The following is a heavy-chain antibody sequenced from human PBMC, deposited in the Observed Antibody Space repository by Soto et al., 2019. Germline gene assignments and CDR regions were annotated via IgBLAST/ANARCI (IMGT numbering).Heavy chain of an antibody. Sequence: QVQLVESGGGVVQPGRSLRLSCAASGFTFSSYGMHWVRQAPGQGLEWVAVIWYDGSNKYYADSVKGRFTISRENSKNTLYLQMNSLRAEDTAVYYCARPAGRAVAGTGFDYWGQGTLVTVSS. CDR3: ARPAGRAVAGTGFDY. J-gene: IGHJ4*02. CDR2: IWYDGSNK. CDR1: GFTFSSYG. V-gene: IGHV3-33*01. D-gene: IGHD6-19*01.